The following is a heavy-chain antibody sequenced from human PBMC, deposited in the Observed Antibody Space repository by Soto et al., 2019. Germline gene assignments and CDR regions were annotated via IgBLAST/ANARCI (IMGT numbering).Heavy chain of an antibody. CDR2: ISGSGDST. J-gene: IGHJ4*02. Sequence: EVQLLESGGGLVQPGGSLRLSCAASGFTFRSYAMRWVRQAPGKGLEWVSAISGSGDSTYYADSVKGRFTISRDNSKNTLYLQMNSLRAEDTAVYYCARRGSGSDYDYCGQGTLVTVSS. CDR3: ARRGSGSDYDY. V-gene: IGHV3-23*01. CDR1: GFTFRSYA. D-gene: IGHD1-26*01.